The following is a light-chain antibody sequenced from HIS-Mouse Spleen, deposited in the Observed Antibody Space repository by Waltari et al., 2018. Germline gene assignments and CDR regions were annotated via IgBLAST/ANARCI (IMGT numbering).Light chain of an antibody. CDR1: QGISSY. CDR3: QQLNSYPPT. Sequence: DIQLTQSPSFLSASVGDRVTITCRASQGISSYLAWYQQKRGKPPKLLIYAASTLQSGVPSRFSGSGSGTEFTLTISSLQPEDFATYYCQQLNSYPPTFGQGTKVEIK. V-gene: IGKV1-9*01. J-gene: IGKJ1*01. CDR2: AAS.